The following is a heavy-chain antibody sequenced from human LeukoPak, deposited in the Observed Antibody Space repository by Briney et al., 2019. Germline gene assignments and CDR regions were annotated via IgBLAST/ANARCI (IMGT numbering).Heavy chain of an antibody. D-gene: IGHD3-16*01. CDR3: ARDYGGTQDY. J-gene: IGHJ4*02. Sequence: PGRSLRLSCAASGFTFGSYAMHWVRQAPGKGLEWVAVISYDGSNKYYADSVKGRFTISRDNSKNTLYLQMNSLRAEDTAVYYCARDYGGTQDYWGQGTLVTVSS. V-gene: IGHV3-30-3*01. CDR1: GFTFGSYA. CDR2: ISYDGSNK.